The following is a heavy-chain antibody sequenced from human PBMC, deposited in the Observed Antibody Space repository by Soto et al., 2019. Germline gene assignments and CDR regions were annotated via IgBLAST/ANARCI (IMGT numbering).Heavy chain of an antibody. J-gene: IGHJ5*02. CDR3: AREVLWFGELLTNNWFDP. D-gene: IGHD3-10*01. CDR1: GGAFSSYT. CDR2: IIPILGIA. Sequence: GASVKVSCKASGGAFSSYTISWVRQAPGQGLEWMGRIIPILGIANYAQKFQGRVTITADKSTSTAYMELSSLRSEDTAVYYCAREVLWFGELLTNNWFDPWGQGTLVTVSS. V-gene: IGHV1-69*04.